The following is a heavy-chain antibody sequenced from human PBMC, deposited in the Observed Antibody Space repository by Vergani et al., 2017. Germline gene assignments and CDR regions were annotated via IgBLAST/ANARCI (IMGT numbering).Heavy chain of an antibody. CDR2: IYYSGST. CDR3: ARYQKYYDSIGYYRGYFDL. CDR1: GGSISSGGYY. D-gene: IGHD3-22*01. Sequence: QVQLQESGPGLVKPSQTLSLTCTVSGGSISSGGYYWSWIRQPPGKGLEWIGYIYYSGSTYYNPSLRSRVTISVDTSKNQLYLKLSSVPAADTAVYYCARYQKYYDSIGYYRGYFDLWGRGTLVTVSS. J-gene: IGHJ2*01. V-gene: IGHV4-31*03.